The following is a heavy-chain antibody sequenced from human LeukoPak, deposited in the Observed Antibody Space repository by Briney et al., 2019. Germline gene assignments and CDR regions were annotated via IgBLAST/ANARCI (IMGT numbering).Heavy chain of an antibody. J-gene: IGHJ6*03. CDR3: ARGVVYAGPRVFYYYYMDV. CDR1: GGSIISYY. V-gene: IGHV4-4*07. CDR2: IYTSGST. D-gene: IGHD2-8*02. Sequence: PAETLSLTCTVSGGSIISYYWSWIRQPAGKGLEWIGRIYTSGSTNYNPSLKSRVTMSVDTSKNQFSLKLSSVTAADTAVYYCARGVVYAGPRVFYYYYMDVWGKGTTVTVSS.